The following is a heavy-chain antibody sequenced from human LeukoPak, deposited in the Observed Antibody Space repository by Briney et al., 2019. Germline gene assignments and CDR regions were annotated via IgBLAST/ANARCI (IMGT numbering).Heavy chain of an antibody. CDR1: GFTFSSYS. J-gene: IGHJ6*03. Sequence: PGGSLRLSCAASGFTFSSYSMNWVRQAPGKGLEWVSYISSSSTIYYADSVKGRFTISRDNAKNSLYLQMNSLRAEDTAVYYCARRLEQWLVRYYYYYMDVWGKGTTVTVSS. CDR3: ARRLEQWLVRYYYYYMDV. CDR2: ISSSSTI. D-gene: IGHD6-19*01. V-gene: IGHV3-48*01.